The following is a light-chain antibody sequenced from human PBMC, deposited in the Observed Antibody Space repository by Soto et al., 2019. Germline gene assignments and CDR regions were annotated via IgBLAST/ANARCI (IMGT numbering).Light chain of an antibody. CDR2: EVR. CDR1: SSDVGDDNS. Sequence: QSVLTQPPSASGSPGQSVTISCTGTSSDVGDDNSVSWYQQYPGKAPKVIIYEVRKRPSGVPDRFSGSKSGNTASLTASRLQAEDEADYYRSAYAGSNAYVFGTGTKVT. J-gene: IGLJ1*01. V-gene: IGLV2-8*01. CDR3: SAYAGSNAYV.